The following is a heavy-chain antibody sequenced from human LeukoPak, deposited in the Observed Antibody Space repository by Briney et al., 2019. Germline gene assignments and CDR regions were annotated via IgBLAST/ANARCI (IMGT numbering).Heavy chain of an antibody. J-gene: IGHJ4*02. D-gene: IGHD2-8*01. Sequence: PGGSLRLSCAASGFTFDDYTMHWVRQAPGKGLVWVSRINSDGSSTSYADSVKGRFTISRDNAKNTLYLQMNSLRAEDTAVYYCARVYSPYYFDYWGQGTPVTVSS. V-gene: IGHV3-74*01. CDR3: ARVYSPYYFDY. CDR1: GFTFDDYT. CDR2: INSDGSST.